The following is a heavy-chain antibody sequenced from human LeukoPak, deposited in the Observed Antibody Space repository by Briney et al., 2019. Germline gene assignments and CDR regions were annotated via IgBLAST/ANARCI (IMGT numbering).Heavy chain of an antibody. CDR2: IYTSGST. J-gene: IGHJ4*02. CDR3: ARGYSSGVIDY. CDR1: GGSISSYY. D-gene: IGHD6-19*01. Sequence: SETLSLTCTVSGGSISSYYWSRIRQPAGKELEWIGRIYTSGSTNYNPSLKSRVTMSVDTSKNQFSLKLSSVTAADTAVYYCARGYSSGVIDYWGQGTLVTVSS. V-gene: IGHV4-4*07.